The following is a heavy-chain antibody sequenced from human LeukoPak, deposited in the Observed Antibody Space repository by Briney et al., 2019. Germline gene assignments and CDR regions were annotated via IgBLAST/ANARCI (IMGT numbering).Heavy chain of an antibody. CDR2: IGGRDGRT. V-gene: IGHV3-23*01. CDR1: GFTFGNFA. D-gene: IGHD6-19*01. Sequence: GGSLRLSCVGSGFTFGNFAMNWVRQAPGKGLEWVSTIGGRDGRTFYADSVKGRFTVSRDNSRNTLYLQMHSLRGEDTALYYCVKGIAVAEIWGQGIQVTVSS. CDR3: VKGIAVAEI. J-gene: IGHJ4*02.